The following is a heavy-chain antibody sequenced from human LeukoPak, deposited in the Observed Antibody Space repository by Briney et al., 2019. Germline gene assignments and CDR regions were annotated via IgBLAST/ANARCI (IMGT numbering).Heavy chain of an antibody. V-gene: IGHV1-8*01. CDR1: GYTFTNFD. J-gene: IGHJ6*03. Sequence: ASVKLSCKASGYTFTNFDINWVRQAPGQGPEWMGWMNPVRGNAGSAQKFQGRVTLTRDTSISTAYMELSSLRSEDTAVYYCATQDRIVVVPAARSVYYYYYMDVWGKGTTVTVSS. CDR3: ATQDRIVVVPAARSVYYYYYMDV. CDR2: MNPVRGNA. D-gene: IGHD2-2*01.